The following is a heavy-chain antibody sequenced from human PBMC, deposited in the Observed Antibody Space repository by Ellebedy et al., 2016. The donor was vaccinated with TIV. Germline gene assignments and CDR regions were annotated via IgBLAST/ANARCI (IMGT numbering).Heavy chain of an antibody. CDR2: IFYTGRT. CDR1: GGSISSSNYY. CDR3: ARLTPVAAAGPDYYYHSLDV. V-gene: IGHV4-61*05. D-gene: IGHD6-13*01. J-gene: IGHJ3*01. Sequence: SETLSLTCTVSGGSISSSNYYWSWVRRPPGTGLEWVGYIFYTGRTNYSPSLKSRVSMSIDTSKNQFSLKLASVTAADTAVYYCARLTPVAAAGPDYYYHSLDVWGQGTMVTVSS.